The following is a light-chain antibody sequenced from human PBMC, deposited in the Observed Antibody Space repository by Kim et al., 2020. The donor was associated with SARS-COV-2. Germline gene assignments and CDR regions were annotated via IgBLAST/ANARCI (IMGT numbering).Light chain of an antibody. V-gene: IGLV3-19*01. CDR2: GKN. CDR3: TSRDSSGNPL. Sequence: SSELTQDPAVSVALGQTVRITCQGDSLRSYYASWYQQKPGQAPVLVIYGKNNRPSGIPDRFSGSSSGNTASLTLTGAQAEDEADYYCTSRDSSGNPLFGG. CDR1: SLRSYY. J-gene: IGLJ2*01.